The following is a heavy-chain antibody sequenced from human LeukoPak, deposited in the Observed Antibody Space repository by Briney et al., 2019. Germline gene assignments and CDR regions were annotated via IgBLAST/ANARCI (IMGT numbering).Heavy chain of an antibody. J-gene: IGHJ4*02. V-gene: IGHV4-39*07. CDR2: IFYCGST. Sequence: SVTLSLTCTVSGGSIGSSSYFWGWIRQPPGKGLGWFGSIFYCGSTYYNPSLKSRVTISVDTSKNQFSLKLSSVTAADTAVYYCARDSRGGGYCSSTSCTLRGPIDYWGQETLVTVSS. CDR3: ARDSRGGGYCSSTSCTLRGPIDY. CDR1: GGSIGSSSYF. D-gene: IGHD2-2*01.